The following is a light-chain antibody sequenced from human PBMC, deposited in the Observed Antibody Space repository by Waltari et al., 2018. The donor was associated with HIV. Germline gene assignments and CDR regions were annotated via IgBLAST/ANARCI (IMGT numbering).Light chain of an antibody. Sequence: SGLTQPASVSGSPGQSITISCTGTSSDVGGYNSVSWYQLHSGKAPTLMIYAVSNRPAGVSKRVSCSQSDNTASSTIAAVQAEDEAEYYCSSYTRTSTIYVFGTGTEVTVL. CDR3: SSYTRTSTIYV. J-gene: IGLJ1*01. V-gene: IGLV2-14*03. CDR2: AVS. CDR1: SSDVGGYNS.